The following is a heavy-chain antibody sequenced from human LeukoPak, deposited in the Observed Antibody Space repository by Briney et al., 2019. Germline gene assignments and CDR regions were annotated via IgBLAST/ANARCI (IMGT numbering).Heavy chain of an antibody. CDR2: INPNSGGT. J-gene: IGHJ4*02. CDR1: GYTFTGYY. V-gene: IGHV1-2*02. CDR3: ARDIKSGWLAQYYFDY. D-gene: IGHD6-19*01. Sequence: ASVKVSCKASGYTFTGYYMHWVRQAPGQGLEWMGWINPNSGGTNYAQKFQGRVTMTRDTSISTAYMELSRLRSDDTAVYYCARDIKSGWLAQYYFDYWGQGTLVTVSS.